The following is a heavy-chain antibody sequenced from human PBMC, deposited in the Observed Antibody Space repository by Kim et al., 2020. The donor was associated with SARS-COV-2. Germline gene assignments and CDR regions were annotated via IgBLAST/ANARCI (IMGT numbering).Heavy chain of an antibody. V-gene: IGHV1-18*01. CDR3: ARVWKDGGGYFDY. J-gene: IGHJ4*02. Sequence: YAQKLQGRVTMTTDTSTSTAYMELRSLRSDDTAMYYCARVWKDGGGYFDYWGQGTLVTVSS. D-gene: IGHD1-1*01.